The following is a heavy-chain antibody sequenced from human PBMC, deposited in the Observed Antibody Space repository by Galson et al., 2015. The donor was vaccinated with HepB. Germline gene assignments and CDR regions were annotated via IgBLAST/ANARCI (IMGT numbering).Heavy chain of an antibody. CDR3: ARGDYYDSSGYYVNFDY. CDR1: GFTFSSYS. D-gene: IGHD3-22*01. CDR2: ISSSSSYI. V-gene: IGHV3-21*01. Sequence: SLRLSCAASGFTFSSYSMNWVRQAPGEGLEWVSSISSSSSYIYYADSVKGRFTISRDNAKNSLYLQMNSLRAEDTAVYYCARGDYYDSSGYYVNFDYWGQGTLVTVSS. J-gene: IGHJ4*02.